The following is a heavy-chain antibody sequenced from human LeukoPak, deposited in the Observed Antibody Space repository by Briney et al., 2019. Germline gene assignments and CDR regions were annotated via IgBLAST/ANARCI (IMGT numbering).Heavy chain of an antibody. CDR1: GFTFSSYA. Sequence: GSLRLSCAASGFTFSSYALSWVRQPPGKGLEWIGEINHSGSTNYNPSLKSRVTISVDTSKNQFSLKLSSVTAADTAVYYCAIVGATTVDYWGQGTLVTVSS. CDR2: INHSGST. CDR3: AIVGATTVDY. V-gene: IGHV4-34*01. D-gene: IGHD1-26*01. J-gene: IGHJ4*02.